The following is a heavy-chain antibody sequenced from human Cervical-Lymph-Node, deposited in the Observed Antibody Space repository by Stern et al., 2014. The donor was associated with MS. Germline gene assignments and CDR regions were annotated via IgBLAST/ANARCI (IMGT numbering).Heavy chain of an antibody. V-gene: IGHV1-69*06. Sequence: QVLLVQSGVEVKRPGSSVKVSCKASGGSFGTYGFSWVRQVPGQGLEWMGGIIPLCGKPQYAPKFQGRVTITAERSMITVYIGLRSLRSDDSAVYYCARDEGGWHNIGSETFYTVNHWGQGTLVAVSS. CDR3: ARDEGGWHNIGSETFYTVNH. CDR1: GGSFGTYG. D-gene: IGHD3-10*01. J-gene: IGHJ1*01. CDR2: IIPLCGKP.